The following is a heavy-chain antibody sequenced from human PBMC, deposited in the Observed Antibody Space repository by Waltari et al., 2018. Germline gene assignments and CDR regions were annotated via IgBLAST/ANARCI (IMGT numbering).Heavy chain of an antibody. D-gene: IGHD1-20*01. CDR3: ARDGDNSGPYLDS. J-gene: IGHJ4*02. CDR1: GFSFSAYR. V-gene: IGHV3-48*04. Sequence: EVQLVESGGGLIQPGGSLRLSCSASGFSFSAYRMNWVRQAPGKVLGLIADVRTVSSLKSYAESVKCLFTISRENTRNSVCLQMSSLRAEDTAIYYCARDGDNSGPYLDSWGQGTLVTVSS. CDR2: VRTVSSLK.